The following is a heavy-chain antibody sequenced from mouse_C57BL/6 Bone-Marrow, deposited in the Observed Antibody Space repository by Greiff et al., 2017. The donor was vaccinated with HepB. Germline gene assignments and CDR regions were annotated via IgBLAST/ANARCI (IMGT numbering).Heavy chain of an antibody. D-gene: IGHD2-1*01. CDR2: IDPSDSYT. Sequence: QVQLQPGAELVKPGASVKLSCKASGYTFTSYWMQWVKQRPGQGLEWIGEIDPSDSYTNYNQKFKGKATLTVDTSSSTAYMQLSSLTSEDSAVYYCARRYYGNYDYAMDYWGQGTSVTVSS. CDR3: ARRYYGNYDYAMDY. V-gene: IGHV1-50*01. CDR1: GYTFTSYW. J-gene: IGHJ4*01.